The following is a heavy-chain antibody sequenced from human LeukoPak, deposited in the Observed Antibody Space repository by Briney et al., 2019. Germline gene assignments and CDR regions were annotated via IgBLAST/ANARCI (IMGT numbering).Heavy chain of an antibody. V-gene: IGHV4-61*02. D-gene: IGHD2-15*01. CDR1: GGSTSSGSYY. CDR2: IYTSGST. Sequence: PSETLSLTCTVSGGSTSSGSYYWSWIRQPAGKGLEWIGRIYTSGSTNYNPSLKSRVTISVDTSKNQFSLKLSSVTAADTAVYYCARDQGCGGSCYELGYWGQGTLVTVSS. J-gene: IGHJ4*02. CDR3: ARDQGCGGSCYELGY.